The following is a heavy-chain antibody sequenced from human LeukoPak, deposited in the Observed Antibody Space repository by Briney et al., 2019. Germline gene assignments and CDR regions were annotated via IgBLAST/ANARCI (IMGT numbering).Heavy chain of an antibody. V-gene: IGHV4-59*08. CDR2: IYYSGST. CDR3: AATGYSYNY. CDR1: GGSVSSYY. Sequence: SETLSLTCTVSGGSVSSYYWSWIRQPPGKGLEWIGYIYYSGSTNYNPSLKSRVTISVDTSKNQFSLKLSSVTAADTAVYYCAATGYSYNYWGQGTLVTVSS. D-gene: IGHD4-4*01. J-gene: IGHJ4*02.